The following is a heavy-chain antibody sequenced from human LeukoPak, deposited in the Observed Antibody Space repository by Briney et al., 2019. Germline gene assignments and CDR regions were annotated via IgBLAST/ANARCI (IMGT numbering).Heavy chain of an antibody. CDR1: GFTVSSNY. CDR2: IYSGGST. V-gene: IGHV3-53*01. D-gene: IGHD1-26*01. Sequence: GGSLRLSCAASGFTVSSNYMSWVRQAPGKGLEWVSLIYSGGSTYYADSVKGRFTISRDNSKNTLYLQMNSLRAEDTAVYYCAKIAETSGIYGQGYDYWGQGTLVTVSS. J-gene: IGHJ4*02. CDR3: AKIAETSGIYGQGYDY.